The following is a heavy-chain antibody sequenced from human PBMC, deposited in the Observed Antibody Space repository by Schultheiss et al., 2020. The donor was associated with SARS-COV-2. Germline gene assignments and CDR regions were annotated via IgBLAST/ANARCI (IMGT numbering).Heavy chain of an antibody. D-gene: IGHD3/OR15-3a*01. V-gene: IGHV4-34*01. J-gene: IGHJ4*02. CDR2: INHRGGT. CDR3: ARDWTGYYGNYFDY. CDR1: GESFSGYY. Sequence: SETLSLTCAVYGESFSGYYWSWIRQPPGKGLEWIGEINHRGGTNYNPSLKSRVTISVDTSKNQFSLKLSSLTAADTAVFYCARDWTGYYGNYFDYWGQGAQVTVSS.